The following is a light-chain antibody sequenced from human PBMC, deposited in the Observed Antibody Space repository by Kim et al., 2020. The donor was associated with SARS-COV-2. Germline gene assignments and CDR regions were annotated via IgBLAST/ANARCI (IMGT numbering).Light chain of an antibody. CDR3: CSYEGSWV. CDR1: RNDVGSHNR. V-gene: IGLV2-23*02. CDR2: EVT. J-gene: IGLJ3*02. Sequence: PGQSITISCTGTRNDVGSHNRVSWYQQHPGKAPKLMIYEVTKRPSGVSDRFSASKSGNTASLTISGLQAEDEADYYCCSYEGSWVFGGGTQLTVL.